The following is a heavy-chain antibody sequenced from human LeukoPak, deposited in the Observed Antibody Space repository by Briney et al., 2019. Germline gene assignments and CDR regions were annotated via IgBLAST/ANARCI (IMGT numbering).Heavy chain of an antibody. J-gene: IGHJ4*02. Sequence: PGGSLRLSCAASGFTVSSNYMSWVRQAPGKGLEWVSVIYSGGSTYYADSVKGRFTISRDDSKNTLYLQMNSLKTEDTAVYYCTSSSYYDFWSGYLGYWGQGTLVTVSS. CDR1: GFTVSSNY. CDR2: IYSGGST. CDR3: TSSSYYDFWSGYLGY. V-gene: IGHV3-66*01. D-gene: IGHD3-3*01.